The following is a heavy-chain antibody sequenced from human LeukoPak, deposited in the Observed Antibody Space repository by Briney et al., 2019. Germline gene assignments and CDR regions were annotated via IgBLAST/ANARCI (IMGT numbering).Heavy chain of an antibody. CDR1: GFTFDDYT. V-gene: IGHV3-21*01. CDR3: ARVVPSAGYY. Sequence: GGSLRLSCAASGFTFDDYTMHWVRQAPGKGLEWVSSISSSSSYIYYADSVKGRFTISRDNAKNSLYLQMNSLRAEDTAVYYCARVVPSAGYYWGQGTLVTVSS. J-gene: IGHJ4*02. CDR2: ISSSSSYI. D-gene: IGHD2-15*01.